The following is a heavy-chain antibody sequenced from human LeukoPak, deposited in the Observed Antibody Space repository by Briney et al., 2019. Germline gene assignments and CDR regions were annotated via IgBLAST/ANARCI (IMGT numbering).Heavy chain of an antibody. D-gene: IGHD3-22*01. V-gene: IGHV3-53*01. CDR3: ARTDYYYDSSGLEFLQH. Sequence: GGSLRLSCAASGFTVRSNYMSWVRQAPGKGLERVSVIYSDGGTYYRDSVKGRFTISRDKSKNTVYLQMNRLRAEDTAVYYCARTDYYYDSSGLEFLQHWGRGTLVTVSS. CDR2: IYSDGGT. CDR1: GFTVRSNY. J-gene: IGHJ1*01.